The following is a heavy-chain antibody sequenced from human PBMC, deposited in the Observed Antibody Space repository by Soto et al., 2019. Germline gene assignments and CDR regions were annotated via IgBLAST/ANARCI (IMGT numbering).Heavy chain of an antibody. J-gene: IGHJ4*02. V-gene: IGHV1-3*01. CDR1: GYTFTSYA. CDR3: ARDLGDRPGFDY. D-gene: IGHD1-26*01. Sequence: QVQLVQSGAEAKKPGASAKVSCKASGYTFTSYAMHWVRQAPGQRLEWMGWINAGNGNTKYSQKFQGRVTITRDTSASTAYMELSSLRTEDTAVYYCARDLGDRPGFDYWGQGTLVTVSS. CDR2: INAGNGNT.